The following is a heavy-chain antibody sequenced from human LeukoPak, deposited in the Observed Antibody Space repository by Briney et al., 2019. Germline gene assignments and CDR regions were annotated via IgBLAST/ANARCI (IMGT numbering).Heavy chain of an antibody. CDR1: GFTFSSYS. Sequence: GGSLRLSCAASGFTFSSYSMNWVRQAPGKGLEWVSSISSSGTYIYYADSVKGRFTISRDSAKNTLYLQMNSLRAEDTAVYYCARRAGSYSHSYDYWGQGTLVTVSS. V-gene: IGHV3-21*04. CDR2: ISSSGTYI. D-gene: IGHD2-15*01. J-gene: IGHJ4*02. CDR3: ARRAGSYSHSYDY.